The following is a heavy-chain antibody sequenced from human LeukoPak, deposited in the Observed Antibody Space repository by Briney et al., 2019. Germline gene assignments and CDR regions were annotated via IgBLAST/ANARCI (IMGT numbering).Heavy chain of an antibody. CDR3: ATTYDILTSYFDI. Sequence: GASVKVSCKASGYTFTGYYMHWVRQAPGQGLEWMGWINPNSGGTNYAQKFQGRVTMTRDTSISTAYMELSRLRSDDTAVYYCATTYDILTSYFDIWGQGTMVTVSS. CDR2: INPNSGGT. J-gene: IGHJ3*02. V-gene: IGHV1-2*02. D-gene: IGHD3-9*01. CDR1: GYTFTGYY.